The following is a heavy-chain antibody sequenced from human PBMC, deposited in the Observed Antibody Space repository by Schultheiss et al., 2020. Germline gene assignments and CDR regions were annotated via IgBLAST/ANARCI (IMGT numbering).Heavy chain of an antibody. CDR2: IYHSGST. J-gene: IGHJ6*02. V-gene: IGHV4-34*01. CDR3: ARDGGYCSSTSCDGMDV. Sequence: SQTLSLTCAVYGGSFSGYYWSWIRQPPGKGLEWIGSIYHSGSTNYNPSLKSRVTISVDKSKNQFSLKLSSVTAADTAVYYCARDGGYCSSTSCDGMDVWGQGTTVTVSS. CDR1: GGSFSGYY. D-gene: IGHD2-2*01.